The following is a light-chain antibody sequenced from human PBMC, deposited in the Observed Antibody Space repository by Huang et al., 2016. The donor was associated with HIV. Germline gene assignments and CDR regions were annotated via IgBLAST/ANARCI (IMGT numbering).Light chain of an antibody. Sequence: DIQMTQSPSPLSASVGDRVTISCRASQGISNHLAWYQQKPGQAPKLLVYAASALRSGVPSRFSGSGSGTEFTLTISSLQAEDVATYFCQKYDSAPRTFGPGTKVEIK. V-gene: IGKV1-27*01. J-gene: IGKJ3*01. CDR1: QGISNH. CDR3: QKYDSAPRT. CDR2: AAS.